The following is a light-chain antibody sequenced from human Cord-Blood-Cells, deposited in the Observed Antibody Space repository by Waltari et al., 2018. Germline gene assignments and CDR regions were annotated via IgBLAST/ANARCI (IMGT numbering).Light chain of an antibody. CDR2: DAS. CDR3: HQYDNLAALP. Sequence: DIQMTQSPSSLSASVGDRVTITCQASQDISNYLNWYQQKPGKAPKLLIYDASNLETGVPSRFSGSGSGTDFTFTISSLQPEDIATYYCHQYDNLAALPFGGGTKVAIK. CDR1: QDISNY. V-gene: IGKV1-33*01. J-gene: IGKJ4*01.